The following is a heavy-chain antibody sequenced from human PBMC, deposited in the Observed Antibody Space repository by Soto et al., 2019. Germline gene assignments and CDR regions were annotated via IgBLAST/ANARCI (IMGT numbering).Heavy chain of an antibody. V-gene: IGHV1-46*01. CDR1: GYIFTNYY. Sequence: GASVKVSCKASGYIFTNYYIHWVRQAPGQGLEWMAIINPSGGSTNYAQKFQGRVTLARDTFTYTVYMELSSLRSEDTAIYYCARDLTSGDYWGQGTLVTVSS. D-gene: IGHD7-27*01. CDR3: ARDLTSGDY. J-gene: IGHJ4*02. CDR2: INPSGGST.